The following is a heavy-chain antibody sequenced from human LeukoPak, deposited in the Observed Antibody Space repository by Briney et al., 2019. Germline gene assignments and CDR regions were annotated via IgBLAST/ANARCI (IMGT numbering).Heavy chain of an antibody. CDR1: GFTFSSYS. D-gene: IGHD3-10*01. CDR3: ARDLMLLWFGEGEDGMDV. Sequence: GGSLRLSCAASGFTFSSYSMNWVRQAPGKGLEWVLSISNSSSYIYYADSVKGRFTISRDNAKNSLYLQMNSLRAEDTAVYYCARDLMLLWFGEGEDGMDVWGQGTTVTVSS. V-gene: IGHV3-21*01. J-gene: IGHJ6*02. CDR2: ISNSSSYI.